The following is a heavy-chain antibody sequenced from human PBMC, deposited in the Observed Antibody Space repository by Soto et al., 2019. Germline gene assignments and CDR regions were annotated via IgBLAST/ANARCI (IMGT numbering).Heavy chain of an antibody. J-gene: IGHJ4*02. D-gene: IGHD3-9*01. CDR1: GFTFSSYV. CDR3: AKALDTYYDILTGSGFDY. CDR2: ISGSGGST. Sequence: EVQLLESGGGLVQPGGSLRLSCAASGFTFSSYVMSWVRQAPGKGLEWVSAISGSGGSTYYADSVKGRFTISRDNSKNTLYLQMNSLRAEDTAVYYCAKALDTYYDILTGSGFDYWGQGTLVTVSS. V-gene: IGHV3-23*01.